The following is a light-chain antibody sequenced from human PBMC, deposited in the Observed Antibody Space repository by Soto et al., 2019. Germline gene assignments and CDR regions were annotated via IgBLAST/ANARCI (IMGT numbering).Light chain of an antibody. CDR3: MQGLQTPT. CDR1: HSLLHLNGYTY. V-gene: IGKV2-28*01. Sequence: IVMPQSPLSLPVTPGEPASISCRSSHSLLHLNGYTYLDWYLKKPGQSPQLLIYLVSNRASGVPDRFSGSGSGPDCRLKISRVEAEDVGVYYCMQGLQTPTFGGANNLEIK. J-gene: IGKJ4*01. CDR2: LVS.